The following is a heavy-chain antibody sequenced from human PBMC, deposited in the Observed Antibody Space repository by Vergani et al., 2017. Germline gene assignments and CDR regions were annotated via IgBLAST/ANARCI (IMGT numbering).Heavy chain of an antibody. J-gene: IGHJ2*01. Sequence: QVQLQESGPGLVKPSETLSLTCTVSGGSISSYYWNWIRQPPGKGLEWIGNIYYSGSTNYNPSLKSRVTISVDTSKNHFSLKLSSVTAADTAVYYCARDVPRYDSSGYPITGWYFDLWGRGTLVTVSS. CDR1: GGSISSYY. V-gene: IGHV4-59*01. CDR3: ARDVPRYDSSGYPITGWYFDL. D-gene: IGHD3-22*01. CDR2: IYYSGST.